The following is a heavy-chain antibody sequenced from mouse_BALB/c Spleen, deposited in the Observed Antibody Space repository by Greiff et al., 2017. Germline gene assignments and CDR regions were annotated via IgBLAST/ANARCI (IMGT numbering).Heavy chain of an antibody. CDR1: GFTFSSYT. CDR3: ARIYDGAMDY. D-gene: IGHD2-3*01. Sequence: DVKLVESGGGLVQPGGSLKLSCAASGFTFSSYTMSWVRQTPEKRLEWVAYISNGGGSTYYPDTVKGRFTISRDNAKNTLYLQMSSLKSEDTAMYYCARIYDGAMDYWGQGTSVTVSS. CDR2: ISNGGGST. J-gene: IGHJ4*01. V-gene: IGHV5-12-2*01.